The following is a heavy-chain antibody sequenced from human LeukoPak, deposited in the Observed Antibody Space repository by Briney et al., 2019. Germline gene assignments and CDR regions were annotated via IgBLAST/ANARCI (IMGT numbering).Heavy chain of an antibody. CDR3: ARGVGTDY. CDR2: IKLDGSEK. J-gene: IGHJ4*02. D-gene: IGHD1-26*01. Sequence: GGSLRLSCAASGFTSGSYWMSWVRQAPGKGLEWVANIKLDGSEKYYVDSVKGRFTISRDNAKNSLYLQMNSLRAEDAAVYYCARGVGTDYWGQGTQVTVSS. CDR1: GFTSGSYW. V-gene: IGHV3-7*01.